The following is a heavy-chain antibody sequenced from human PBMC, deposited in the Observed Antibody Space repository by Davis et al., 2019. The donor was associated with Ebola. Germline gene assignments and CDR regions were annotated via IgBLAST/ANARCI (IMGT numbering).Heavy chain of an antibody. J-gene: IGHJ4*02. D-gene: IGHD5-12*01. V-gene: IGHV3-48*03. CDR3: VPGTWI. CDR2: VGNSVDGI. CDR1: GFIFSDYE. Sequence: GESLKISCEASGFIFSDYEMNWVRQTPGKGLEWVAFVGNSVDGIHYTASVKGRFIASRDNARHSLFLQMNDLKVEDTGFYYCVPGTWIRGQGMRVTVST.